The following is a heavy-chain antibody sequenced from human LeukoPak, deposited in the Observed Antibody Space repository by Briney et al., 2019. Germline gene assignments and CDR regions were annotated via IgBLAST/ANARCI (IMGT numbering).Heavy chain of an antibody. CDR2: IYSSGNT. CDR3: ARGIPVAGLFDY. CDR1: GGSISSGSRY. V-gene: IGHV4-61*02. Sequence: SETLSLTCTVSGGSISSGSRYWSWIRQPAGEGLEWIGRIYSSGNTNYNPSLKSRVTISVDTSKNQFSLKLSSVTAADTAIYHCARGIPVAGLFDYWGQGALVAVSS. J-gene: IGHJ4*02. D-gene: IGHD6-19*01.